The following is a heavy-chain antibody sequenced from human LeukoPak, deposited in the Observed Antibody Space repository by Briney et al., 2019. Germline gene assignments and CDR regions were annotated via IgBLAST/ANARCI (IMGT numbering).Heavy chain of an antibody. Sequence: GGSLRLSCAASGFTFIDYYMSWIRQAPGKGVEWVSYISSSGSTIYYADSVKGRFTISRDNAKNSLYLQMNSLRAEDTALYYCAREFGMGVILDWGQGTLVTVSS. CDR1: GFTFIDYY. CDR3: AREFGMGVILD. J-gene: IGHJ4*02. V-gene: IGHV3-11*04. D-gene: IGHD3-16*01. CDR2: ISSSGSTI.